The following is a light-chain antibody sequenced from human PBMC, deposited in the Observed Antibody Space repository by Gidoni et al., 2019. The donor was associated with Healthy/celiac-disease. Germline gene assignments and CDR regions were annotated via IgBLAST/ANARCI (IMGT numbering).Light chain of an antibody. CDR3: QQLDT. CDR2: GAS. CDR1: QSVSSSY. J-gene: IGKJ2*01. Sequence: IVLTQSPGTLSLSPGERATLSCRASQSVSSSYLAWYQQKPGQAPRLLIYGASSRATGIPDRFSGSGSGTDFTLTISRLEPEDFAVYYCQQLDTFGQXAKLEIK. V-gene: IGKV3-20*01.